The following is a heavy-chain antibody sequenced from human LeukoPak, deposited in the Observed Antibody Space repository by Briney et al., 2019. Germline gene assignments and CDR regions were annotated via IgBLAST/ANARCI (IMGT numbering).Heavy chain of an antibody. CDR2: VYYSGST. D-gene: IGHD2-15*01. J-gene: IGHJ4*02. CDR3: ARIHRYCSGGACYVLDN. Sequence: SETLSLTCVVSGGSVSGYYWGWIRQPPGRGLEWIGYVYYSGSTNYNPSFKSRITISVDTSRNQFSLQLSSMTAADTAVYYCARIHRYCSGGACYVLDNWGQGTLVAVSS. CDR1: GGSVSGYY. V-gene: IGHV4-59*02.